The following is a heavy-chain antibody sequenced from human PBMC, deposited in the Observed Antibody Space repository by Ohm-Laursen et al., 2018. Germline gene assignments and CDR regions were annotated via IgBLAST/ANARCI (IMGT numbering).Heavy chain of an antibody. D-gene: IGHD6-13*01. V-gene: IGHV4-34*01. CDR1: GGSFSGYY. CDR2: INHSGST. CDR3: ARAEAVIAAAGTVDY. Sequence: TLSLTCAVYGGSFSGYYWSWIRQPPGKGLEWIGEINHSGSTNYNPSLKSRVTISVDTSKNQFSLKLSSVTAADTAVYYCARAEAVIAAAGTVDYWGQGTLVTVSS. J-gene: IGHJ4*02.